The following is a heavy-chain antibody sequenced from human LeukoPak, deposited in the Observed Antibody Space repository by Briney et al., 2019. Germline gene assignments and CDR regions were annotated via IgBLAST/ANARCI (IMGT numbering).Heavy chain of an antibody. Sequence: PGGSLRLSCAASGFTFSTDGMHWVRQAPGKGLEWVAFIRYDGSNKYYADSVKGRFTISRDNSKNTLYLQVNSLRAEDTAVYYCAKGDVVAASIFDYWGQGTLVTVSS. CDR1: GFTFSTDG. V-gene: IGHV3-30*02. CDR2: IRYDGSNK. CDR3: AKGDVVAASIFDY. D-gene: IGHD2-15*01. J-gene: IGHJ4*02.